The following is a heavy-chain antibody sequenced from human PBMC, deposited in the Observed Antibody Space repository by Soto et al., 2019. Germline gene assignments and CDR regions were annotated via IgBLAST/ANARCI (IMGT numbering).Heavy chain of an antibody. CDR2: IVVGSGNT. J-gene: IGHJ4*02. V-gene: IGHV1-58*01. CDR3: AAAILPIEITFSCDY. CDR1: GFTFTSSA. Sequence: QMQLVQSGPEVKKPGTSVKVSCKASGFTFTSSAVQWVRQARGQRLEWIGWIVVGSGNTNYAQKFQERVTITRDMSTSTAYMELSSLRSEDTAVYYCAAAILPIEITFSCDYGGQGTLVTVSS. D-gene: IGHD3-10*01.